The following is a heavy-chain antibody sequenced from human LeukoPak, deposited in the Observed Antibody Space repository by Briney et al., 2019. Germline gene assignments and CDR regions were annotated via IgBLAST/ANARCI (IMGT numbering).Heavy chain of an antibody. Sequence: ASVKVSCKASVYTFTGYYMHWVRQAPGQGLEWMGWINPNSGGTNYAQKFQGRVTMTRDTSISTAYMELSRLRSDDTAVYYCATGGYCGGGSCYSRPLDYWGQGTLVTVSS. J-gene: IGHJ4*02. CDR2: INPNSGGT. V-gene: IGHV1-2*02. CDR1: VYTFTGYY. D-gene: IGHD2-15*01. CDR3: ATGGYCGGGSCYSRPLDY.